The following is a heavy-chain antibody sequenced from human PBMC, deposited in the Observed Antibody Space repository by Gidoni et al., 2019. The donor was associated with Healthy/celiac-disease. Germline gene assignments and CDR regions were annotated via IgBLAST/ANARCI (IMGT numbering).Heavy chain of an antibody. V-gene: IGHV4-59*08. CDR1: GCSIRSYY. CDR3: ARHAGYDISGYYYDY. Sequence: QLQLQESGPGRVKPSETLSLTCTVSGCSIRSYYWSWIRQPPGKGLEWIGYIYSSWSTNYNPSLKSRVTISVDTSNNQCSLKLRSVTAADTAVYYCARHAGYDISGYYYDYWGQGTLVTVSS. CDR2: IYSSWST. D-gene: IGHD3-22*01. J-gene: IGHJ4*02.